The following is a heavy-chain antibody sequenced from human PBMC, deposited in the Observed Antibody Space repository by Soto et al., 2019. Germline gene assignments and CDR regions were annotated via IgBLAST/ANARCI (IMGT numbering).Heavy chain of an antibody. J-gene: IGHJ1*01. Sequence: SETLSLTCTVSGGSISSGGYYWSWIRQHPGKGLEWIGYIYYSGSTYYNPSLKSRVTISVDTSKNQFSLKLSSVTAADTAVYYCARDRGPGDSSGWLYFHHWGQGTLVTVSS. CDR1: GGSISSGGYY. D-gene: IGHD6-19*01. CDR2: IYYSGST. CDR3: ARDRGPGDSSGWLYFHH. V-gene: IGHV4-31*03.